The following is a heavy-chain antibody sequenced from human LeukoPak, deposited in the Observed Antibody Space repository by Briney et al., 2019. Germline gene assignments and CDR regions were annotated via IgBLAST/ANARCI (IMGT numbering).Heavy chain of an antibody. J-gene: IGHJ6*02. CDR2: IYSGGST. Sequence: GGSLRLSCAASGFTFSSYGMHWVRQAPGKGLEWVSVIYSGGSTYYADSVKGRFTISRDNSKNTLYLHMNSLRAGDTAVYYCARETYNILRDYYYGMDVWGQGTTVTVSS. CDR1: GFTFSSYG. D-gene: IGHD1-1*01. V-gene: IGHV3-66*01. CDR3: ARETYNILRDYYYGMDV.